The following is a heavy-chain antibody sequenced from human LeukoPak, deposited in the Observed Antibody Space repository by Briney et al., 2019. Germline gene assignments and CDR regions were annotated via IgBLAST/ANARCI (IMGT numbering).Heavy chain of an antibody. CDR3: ARGIAVGALGYFDY. CDR1: GFTFSSYS. Sequence: GGSLRLSCAASGFTFSSYSMNWVRQAPGKGLEWVSSISSSSSYIYYADSVKGRFTISRDNAKNSLYLQMNSLRAEDTAVYYCARGIAVGALGYFDYWGQGTLVTVSS. J-gene: IGHJ4*02. V-gene: IGHV3-21*01. CDR2: ISSSSSYI. D-gene: IGHD6-19*01.